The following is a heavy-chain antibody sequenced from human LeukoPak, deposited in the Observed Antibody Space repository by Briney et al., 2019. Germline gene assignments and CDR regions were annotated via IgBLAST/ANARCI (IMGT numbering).Heavy chain of an antibody. CDR2: ISGSGGST. CDR1: GFTFSSYA. Sequence: TGGSLRLSCAASGFTFSSYAMSWVRKAPGKGLEWVSAISGSGGSTYYADSVKGRFTISRDNSKNTLYLQMNSLRAEDTAVYYCAKAPVYYDFWSGYYFDYWGQGTLVTVSS. CDR3: AKAPVYYDFWSGYYFDY. V-gene: IGHV3-23*01. J-gene: IGHJ4*02. D-gene: IGHD3-3*01.